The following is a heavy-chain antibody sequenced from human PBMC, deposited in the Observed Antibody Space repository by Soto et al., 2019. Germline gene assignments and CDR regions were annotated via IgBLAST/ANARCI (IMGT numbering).Heavy chain of an antibody. CDR1: GGSISTYY. Sequence: VQLQESGPGLVKPSETLSLTCTVSGGSISTYYWSWIRQPPGKGLEWIGYIHYSGSTDYNPSLKSRVTISGDTSKNQFSLKLSSVTAADTAVYYCARSTYSDSGSYYLCAFYIRGQGTMVTVSS. D-gene: IGHD3-10*01. CDR2: IHYSGST. J-gene: IGHJ3*02. V-gene: IGHV4-59*08. CDR3: ARSTYSDSGSYYLCAFYI.